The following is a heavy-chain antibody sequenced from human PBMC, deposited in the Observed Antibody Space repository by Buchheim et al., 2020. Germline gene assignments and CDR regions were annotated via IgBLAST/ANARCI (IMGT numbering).Heavy chain of an antibody. CDR3: AKDMVRGVIIKGPSYYFDY. D-gene: IGHD3-10*01. CDR2: ISYDGSNK. Sequence: QVQLVESGGGVVQPGRSLRLSCAASGFTFSSYGMHWVRQAPGKGLEWVAVISYDGSNKYYADSVKGRFTISRDNSKNKLYLQMNSLRAEDTAVYYCAKDMVRGVIIKGPSYYFDYWGQGTL. V-gene: IGHV3-30*18. CDR1: GFTFSSYG. J-gene: IGHJ4*02.